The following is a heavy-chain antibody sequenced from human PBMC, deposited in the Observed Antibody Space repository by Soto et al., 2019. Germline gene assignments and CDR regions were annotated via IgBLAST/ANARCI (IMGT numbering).Heavy chain of an antibody. J-gene: IGHJ6*02. CDR2: ISSSGSTI. CDR1: GFTFSDYY. V-gene: IGHV3-11*01. D-gene: IGHD6-19*01. CDR3: ARDRLPYTSGWPGPYYYYGMDV. Sequence: SGGSLRLSCAASGFTFSDYYMSWIRQAPGKGLEWISYISSSGSTIYYADSVQGRFTISRDNAKNSLYLQMNSLRAEDTAVYYCARDRLPYTSGWPGPYYYYGMDVWGQGTTVTVSS.